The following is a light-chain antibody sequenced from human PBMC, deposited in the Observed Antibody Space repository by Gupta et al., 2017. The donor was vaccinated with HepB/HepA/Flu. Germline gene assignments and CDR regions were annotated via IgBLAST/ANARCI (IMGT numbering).Light chain of an antibody. Sequence: SALTQPASVSGPHGQSITISCTGTSSDIGGYDFVSWYQQHPGKAPQVIIYDVFYRSSGVSNRFSGSKSGNTASRTICGLQAEDEADYYCTSWTSGNTSYVFGTGTKVSVL. V-gene: IGLV2-14*03. J-gene: IGLJ1*01. CDR3: TSWTSGNTSYV. CDR1: SSDIGGYDF. CDR2: DVF.